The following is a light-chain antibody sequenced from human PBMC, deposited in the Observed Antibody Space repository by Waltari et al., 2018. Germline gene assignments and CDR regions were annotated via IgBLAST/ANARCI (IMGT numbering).Light chain of an antibody. J-gene: IGLJ2*01. CDR1: SSDVGSYDL. V-gene: IGLV2-23*02. CDR3: CSYAGSSTFT. CDR2: EVY. Sequence: QSALTQPASVSGSPGQSTTISCTGPSSDVGSYDLVSLYQQHPGKAPKLMVYEVYKRPSGVSNRFSGSKSGNTASLTISGLQAEDEADYYCCSYAGSSTFTFGGGTKLTVL.